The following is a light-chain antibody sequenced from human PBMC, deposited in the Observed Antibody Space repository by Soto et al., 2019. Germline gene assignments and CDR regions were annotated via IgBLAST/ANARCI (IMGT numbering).Light chain of an antibody. CDR3: SSYTSSSTL. CDR2: DVN. V-gene: IGLV2-14*03. J-gene: IGLJ2*01. CDR1: SSDVGGYDY. Sequence: QSVLTQPASVSGSPGQSITISCTGTSSDVGGYDYVSWYQQHPGKAPKLMIYDVNNRPSGVSSRFSGSKSDNTASLTISGLQAEDEADYYCSSYTSSSTLFGGGTKVTVL.